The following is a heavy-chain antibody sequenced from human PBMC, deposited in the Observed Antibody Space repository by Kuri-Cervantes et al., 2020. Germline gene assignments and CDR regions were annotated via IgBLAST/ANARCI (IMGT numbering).Heavy chain of an antibody. CDR3: ARGRYDFWSGYWVPYYYYYMDV. J-gene: IGHJ6*03. Sequence: ASVKVSCKASGYTFDNYGISWVRQAPGQGLEWMGRISAYNGNTNYAQKLQGRVTMTTDTSTSTAYMELRSLRSDDTAVYYCARGRYDFWSGYWVPYYYYYMDVWGKGTTVTVSS. V-gene: IGHV1-18*01. CDR2: ISAYNGNT. D-gene: IGHD3-3*01. CDR1: GYTFDNYG.